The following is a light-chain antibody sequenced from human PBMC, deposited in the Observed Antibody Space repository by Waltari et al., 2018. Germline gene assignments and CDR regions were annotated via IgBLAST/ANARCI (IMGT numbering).Light chain of an antibody. V-gene: IGLV2-14*01. CDR2: GVT. CDR1: SSAIDFDDL. Sequence: QSALNQPASVSGSPGQSITLPSTGSSSAIDFDDLLSWSQHLPGKAPKLLIYGVTNRPSGISKLFSCSKSDNTASLTISGLQADDEADYYCSSFTGTIWVFGGGTKLTVL. J-gene: IGLJ3*02. CDR3: SSFTGTIWV.